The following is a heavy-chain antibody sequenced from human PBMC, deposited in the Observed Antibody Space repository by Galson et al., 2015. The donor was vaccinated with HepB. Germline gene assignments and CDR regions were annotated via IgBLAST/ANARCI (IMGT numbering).Heavy chain of an antibody. D-gene: IGHD1-26*01. V-gene: IGHV1-2*02. Sequence: SVKVSCKASGSTFTGYYMHWVRQAPGQGLEWMGWINPNSGGTNYAQKFQGRVTMTRDTSISTAYMELSRLRSDDTAVYYCARAPEWELLQIDYWGQGTLVPVSS. CDR1: GSTFTGYY. CDR2: INPNSGGT. CDR3: ARAPEWELLQIDY. J-gene: IGHJ4*02.